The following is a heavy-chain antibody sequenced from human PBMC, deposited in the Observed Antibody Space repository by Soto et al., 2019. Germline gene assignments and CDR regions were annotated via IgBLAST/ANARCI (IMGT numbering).Heavy chain of an antibody. CDR2: ISYDGSNK. CDR3: ARDPFENSYGQAVDY. CDR1: GFTFSSYA. D-gene: IGHD5-18*01. V-gene: IGHV3-30-3*01. Sequence: QVQLVESGGGVVQPGRSLRLSCAASGFTFSSYAMHWVRQAPGKGLEWVAVISYDGSNKYYADSVKGRFTISRDNSKNTLYLQMNSLRAEDTAVYYCARDPFENSYGQAVDYWGQGTLVTVSS. J-gene: IGHJ4*02.